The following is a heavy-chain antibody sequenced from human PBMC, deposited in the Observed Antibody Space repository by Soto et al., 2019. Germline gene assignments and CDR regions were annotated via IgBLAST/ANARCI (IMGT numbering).Heavy chain of an antibody. V-gene: IGHV3-30*18. CDR3: AKDQTHAFDI. Sequence: QVQLVESGGGVVQPGRSLRLSCAASGFTFSSYGMYWVRQAPGKGLEWVAVISDDGSNKYYADSVKGRFTISRDNSKNTLYLQMNSLRVEDTAVYYCAKDQTHAFDIWCQGTVVTVSS. CDR2: ISDDGSNK. CDR1: GFTFSSYG. J-gene: IGHJ3*02.